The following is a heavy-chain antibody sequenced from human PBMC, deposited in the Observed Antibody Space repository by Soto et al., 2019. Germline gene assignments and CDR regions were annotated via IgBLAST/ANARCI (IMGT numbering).Heavy chain of an antibody. CDR3: ARGYCSRTSCHLSWFDP. Sequence: ASVKVSCKASGYTFTSYGISWVRQAPGQGLEWMGWISAYNGNTNYAQKLQGRVTMTTDTSTSTAYMELRSLRSDDTAVYYCARGYCSRTSCHLSWFDPWGQGTLVTVSS. CDR2: ISAYNGNT. V-gene: IGHV1-18*01. J-gene: IGHJ5*02. CDR1: GYTFTSYG. D-gene: IGHD2-2*01.